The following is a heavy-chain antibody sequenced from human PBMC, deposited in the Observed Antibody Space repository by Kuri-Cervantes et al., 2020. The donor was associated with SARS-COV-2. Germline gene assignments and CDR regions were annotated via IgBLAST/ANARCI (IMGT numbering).Heavy chain of an antibody. CDR2: ISYDGSNK. CDR1: GFTSTSHA. V-gene: IGHV3-30-3*01. Sequence: GESLKISRAVSGFTSTSHAMHWVRQAPGKGLEWVAVISYDGSNKYYADSVKGRFTISRDNSKNTLYLQMNSLRAEDTAVYYCARDASVRFGEVYFDYWGQGTLVTVSS. J-gene: IGHJ4*02. CDR3: ARDASVRFGEVYFDY. D-gene: IGHD3-10*01.